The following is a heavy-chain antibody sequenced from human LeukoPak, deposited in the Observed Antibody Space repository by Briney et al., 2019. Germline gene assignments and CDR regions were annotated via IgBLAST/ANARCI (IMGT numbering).Heavy chain of an antibody. Sequence: PSETLSLTCTVSGYSIGRDYTGAGLRQPPGKGREGVGSIFHTGRTVYNPSYERRLIISMDTSKNEFFLRLNSVPAADTAVYFCARDGGYPTTDEGFDPWGRGTLVTVSS. V-gene: IGHV4-38-2*02. J-gene: IGHJ5*02. CDR1: GYSIGRDYT. D-gene: IGHD5-12*01. CDR3: ARDGGYPTTDEGFDP. CDR2: IFHTGRT.